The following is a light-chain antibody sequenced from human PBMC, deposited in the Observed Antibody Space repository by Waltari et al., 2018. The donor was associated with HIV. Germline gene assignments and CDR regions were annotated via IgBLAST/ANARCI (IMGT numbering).Light chain of an antibody. CDR2: GAS. Sequence: EVTMTQSPGTLSVSPGERVTLSCRANQSIRVNFAWYQYKPGQAPRLLISGASTRATGVPARFSGSGSGTEFTLTISDLQSEDFAIYFCQHYNNWPPFTFGPGTRVDIK. V-gene: IGKV3-15*01. CDR3: QHYNNWPPFT. CDR1: QSIRVN. J-gene: IGKJ3*01.